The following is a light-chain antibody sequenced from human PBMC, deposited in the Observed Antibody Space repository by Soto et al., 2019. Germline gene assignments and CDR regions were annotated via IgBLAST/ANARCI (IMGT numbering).Light chain of an antibody. CDR3: SSYTSSATLV. V-gene: IGLV2-14*01. J-gene: IGLJ2*01. CDR1: SSDVGGYKY. Sequence: QSVLTQPASVSGSPGQSITISCTGTSSDVGGYKYVSWYQQHPGKAPKLIIHEVSSRPSGVSSRFSGSKSGNTASLTISGRQAEDEADYYCSSYTSSATLVFGVGTKLTVL. CDR2: EVS.